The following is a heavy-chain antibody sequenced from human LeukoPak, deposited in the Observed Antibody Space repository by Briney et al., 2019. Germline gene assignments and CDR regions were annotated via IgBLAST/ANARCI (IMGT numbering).Heavy chain of an antibody. CDR2: IYYSGST. D-gene: IGHD1-7*01. V-gene: IGHV4-59*01. Sequence: SETLSLTCTVSGGSISSYYWSWIRQPPGKGLEWIGYIYYSGSTNYNPSLKSRVTISVDTSKNQFSLKLSSVTAADTAVYYCARETGTTLEGFDPGGGEPVVTVSS. CDR1: GGSISSYY. J-gene: IGHJ5*02. CDR3: ARETGTTLEGFDP.